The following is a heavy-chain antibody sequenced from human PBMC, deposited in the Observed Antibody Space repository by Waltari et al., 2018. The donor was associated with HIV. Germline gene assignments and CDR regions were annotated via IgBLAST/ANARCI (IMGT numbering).Heavy chain of an antibody. J-gene: IGHJ4*02. CDR3: ARLGSYGSGSRPFFFDY. CDR1: GYRFTSYW. V-gene: IGHV5-51*03. CDR2: IYPGDSDT. D-gene: IGHD3-10*01. Sequence: VQLVQSGAEVQKPGESLKISCKGSGYRFTSYWSARVRQMPGKGLEWMGIIYPGDSDTKYSPSFQGQVTISADKSITTAYLQWRSLEASDSAIYYCARLGSYGSGSRPFFFDYWGQGTLVTVSS.